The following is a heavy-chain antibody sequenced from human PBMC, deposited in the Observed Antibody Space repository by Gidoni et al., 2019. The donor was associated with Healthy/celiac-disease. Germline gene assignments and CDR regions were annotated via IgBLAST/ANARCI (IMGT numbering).Heavy chain of an antibody. CDR2: IYWDDDK. Sequence: QITLKESGPTLVKPTQTLTLTCTFSGFSLSTSGVGVGWIRQPPGKALEWLELIYWDDDKRYSPSLKSRLTITKDTSKNQVVLTMTNMDPVDTATDYCAHSSRTYYYDSSGPLGYWGQGTLVTVSS. J-gene: IGHJ4*02. D-gene: IGHD3-22*01. CDR1: GFSLSTSGVG. V-gene: IGHV2-5*02. CDR3: AHSSRTYYYDSSGPLGY.